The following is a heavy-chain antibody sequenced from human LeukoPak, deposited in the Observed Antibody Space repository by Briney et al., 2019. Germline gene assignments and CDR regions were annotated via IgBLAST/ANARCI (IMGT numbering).Heavy chain of an antibody. CDR2: IYYSGST. V-gene: IGHV4-39*01. CDR1: GGSISSSSYY. D-gene: IGHD4-11*01. J-gene: IGHJ4*02. CDR3: ARVTVTEYFDY. Sequence: PSETLSLTCTVSGGSISSSSYYCGWIRQPPGKGLEWIGSIYYSGSTYYNPSLKSRVTISVDTSKNQFSLKLSSVTAADTAVYYCARVTVTEYFDYWGQGTLVTVSS.